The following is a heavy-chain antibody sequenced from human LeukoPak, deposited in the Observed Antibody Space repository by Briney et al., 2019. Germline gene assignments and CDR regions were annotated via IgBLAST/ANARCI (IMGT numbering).Heavy chain of an antibody. J-gene: IGHJ4*02. V-gene: IGHV3-23*01. Sequence: PGGSLRLSCAASGFTFRRDAMRWVRQAPGEGLEWVSAISVSGGTTYYADSVTGRFTVSRDNFKNTLYLQMNSLRAEDTAVYYCARVYGTYYHDYWGQGTLVTVSS. CDR2: ISVSGGTT. D-gene: IGHD3-22*01. CDR3: ARVYGTYYHDY. CDR1: GFTFRRDA.